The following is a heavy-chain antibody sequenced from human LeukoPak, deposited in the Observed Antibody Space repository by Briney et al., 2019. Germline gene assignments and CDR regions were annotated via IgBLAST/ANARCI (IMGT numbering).Heavy chain of an antibody. V-gene: IGHV3-23*01. CDR1: GFTLRSYD. D-gene: IGHD5-12*01. CDR3: AKEYSGYDFDY. J-gene: IGHJ4*02. CDR2: TSGSGGNT. Sequence: SGGSLRLSCAASGFTLRSYDMGWVRQAPGKGLEWVAATSGSGGNTYYADSVKGRFTISRDNSKNTLYLQMNSLRAEDTAVYYCAKEYSGYDFDYWGQGTLVTVSS.